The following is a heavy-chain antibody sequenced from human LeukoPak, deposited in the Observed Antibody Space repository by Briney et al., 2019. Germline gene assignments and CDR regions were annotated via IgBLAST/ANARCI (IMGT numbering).Heavy chain of an antibody. D-gene: IGHD1-26*01. V-gene: IGHV4-39*07. CDR2: IFYTGTT. CDR3: ARDVRGGTNYYYYYMDV. Sequence: SETLSLTCTVSGGSISGITYYWGWIRQPPGKGLEWIGTIFYTGTTYYNPSLRRRVTISLDTSKNQFSLKLTSVTATDTALYYCARDVRGGTNYYYYYMDVWGKGTTVTVS. CDR1: GGSISGITYY. J-gene: IGHJ6*03.